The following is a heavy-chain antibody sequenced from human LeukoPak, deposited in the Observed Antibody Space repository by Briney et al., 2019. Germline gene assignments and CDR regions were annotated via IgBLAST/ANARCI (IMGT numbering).Heavy chain of an antibody. D-gene: IGHD3-10*01. CDR3: ARVGGTNYYYYGMDV. CDR2: IYDSGST. V-gene: IGHV4-59*01. J-gene: IGHJ6*02. Sequence: SQTLSLTCTVSGGSISGYYWSWIRQPPGKGLEWIGYIYDSGSTNYNPSLKSRVTISVDTSKNQFSLKLSSVTAADMAVYYCARVGGTNYYYYGMDVWGQGTTVTVSS. CDR1: GGSISGYY.